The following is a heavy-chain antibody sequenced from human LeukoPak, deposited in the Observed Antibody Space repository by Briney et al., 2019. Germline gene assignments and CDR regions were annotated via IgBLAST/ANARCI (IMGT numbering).Heavy chain of an antibody. Sequence: SETLSLTCTVFGGSISSYYWSWIRQPAGKGLEWIGRIYTSGSTNYNPSLKSRVTMSVDTSKNQFSLKLSSVTAADTAVYYCASTYSSSSETHTNYYYYGMDVWGQGTTVTVSS. D-gene: IGHD6-6*01. J-gene: IGHJ6*02. CDR2: IYTSGST. CDR1: GGSISSYY. CDR3: ASTYSSSSETHTNYYYYGMDV. V-gene: IGHV4-4*07.